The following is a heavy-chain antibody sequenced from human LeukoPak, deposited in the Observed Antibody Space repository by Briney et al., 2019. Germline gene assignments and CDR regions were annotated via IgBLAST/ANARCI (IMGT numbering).Heavy chain of an antibody. CDR3: AELGITMIGGV. V-gene: IGHV3-30*04. CDR1: GFTFSRNA. J-gene: IGHJ6*04. Sequence: GGSLRLSCAASGFTFSRNAMNWVRQAPGKGLEWVAVISYDGSNKYYADSVKGRFTTSRDNAKNSLYLQMNSLRAEDTAVYYCAELGITMIGGVWGKGTTVTISS. CDR2: ISYDGSNK. D-gene: IGHD3-10*02.